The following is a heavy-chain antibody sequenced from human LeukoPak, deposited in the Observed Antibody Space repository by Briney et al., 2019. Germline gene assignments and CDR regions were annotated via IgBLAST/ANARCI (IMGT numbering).Heavy chain of an antibody. D-gene: IGHD1-26*01. CDR3: ARTTPRRPVDY. V-gene: IGHV4-59*12. CDR2: IYYSGST. Sequence: SETLSLTCTVSGGSISSYYWSWIRQPPGKGLEWIGYIYYSGSTNYNPSLKSRVTISVDTSKNQFSLKLSSVTAADTAVYYCARTTPRRPVDYWGQGTLVTVSS. J-gene: IGHJ4*02. CDR1: GGSISSYY.